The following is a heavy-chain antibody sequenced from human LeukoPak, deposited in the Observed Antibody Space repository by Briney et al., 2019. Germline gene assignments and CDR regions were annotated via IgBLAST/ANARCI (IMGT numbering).Heavy chain of an antibody. D-gene: IGHD3-22*01. CDR2: IYYSGST. CDR1: GGSFSGYY. J-gene: IGHJ4*02. Sequence: SETLSLTCAVYGGSFSGYYWSWIRQPPGKGLEWIGSIYYSGSTYYNPSLKSRVTISVDTSKNQFSLKLSSVTAADTAVYYCARQTYYYDSSGSDFDYRGQGTLVTVSS. CDR3: ARQTYYYDSSGSDFDY. V-gene: IGHV4-34*01.